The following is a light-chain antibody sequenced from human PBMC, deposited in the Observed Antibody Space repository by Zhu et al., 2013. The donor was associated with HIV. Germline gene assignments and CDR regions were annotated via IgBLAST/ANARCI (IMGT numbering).Light chain of an antibody. V-gene: IGLV2-14*01. CDR1: SSDVAGYNF. CDR2: EVS. Sequence: QSALTQPASVSGSPGQSITISCTGTSSDVAGYNFVSWYQQYPGKAPKLMIYEVSNRPSGISHRFSGSKSGNTASLTISGLQAEDEAEYHCSSYTGSNSVVFGGGTKVTV. CDR3: SSYTGSNSVV. J-gene: IGLJ2*01.